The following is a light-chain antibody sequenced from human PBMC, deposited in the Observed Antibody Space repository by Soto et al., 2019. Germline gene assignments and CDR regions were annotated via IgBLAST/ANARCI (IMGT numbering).Light chain of an antibody. CDR1: SSDVGGYNY. V-gene: IGLV2-8*01. Sequence: QSALTQPPSASGSPGQSVTISCTGTSSDVGGYNYVSWYQQHPGKAPKLMIYEVSKRPSGAPDRFSGSKSGNTASLTVSGLQAEDEADYYCSSYAGSTHVVFGGGTKLT. CDR3: SSYAGSTHVV. J-gene: IGLJ2*01. CDR2: EVS.